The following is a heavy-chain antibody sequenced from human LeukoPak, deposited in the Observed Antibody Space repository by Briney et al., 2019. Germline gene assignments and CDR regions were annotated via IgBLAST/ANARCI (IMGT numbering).Heavy chain of an antibody. CDR3: ARHGCSRSTCNTLGGCNS. CDR1: GFNFGRFW. V-gene: IGHV3-7*01. D-gene: IGHD2-2*01. J-gene: IGHJ4*02. Sequence: GGSLRLSCATSGFNFGRFWMSWVRQAPGKGLEWVANINQDGGETYYVGSVKGRFTISRDNPKNSLYLQMNSLRAEDTAVYFCARHGCSRSTCNTLGGCNSWGQGTLVTVSS. CDR2: INQDGGET.